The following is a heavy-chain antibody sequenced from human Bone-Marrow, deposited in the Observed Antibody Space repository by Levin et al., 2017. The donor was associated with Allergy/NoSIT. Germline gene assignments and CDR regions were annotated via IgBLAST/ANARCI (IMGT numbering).Heavy chain of an antibody. V-gene: IGHV2-5*01. CDR2: LYWRNDE. CDR1: GFSLTTSGLG. Sequence: SGPTLVKPTQTLTLTCSFSGFSLTTSGLGVGWIRQSPGKALEWLTVLYWRNDERYNPSLRHRLTITKDTSKSQVVLRMTNMAPEDTATYYCARASSEYYFDYWGQGTLVSVSS. CDR3: ARASSEYYFDY. J-gene: IGHJ4*02.